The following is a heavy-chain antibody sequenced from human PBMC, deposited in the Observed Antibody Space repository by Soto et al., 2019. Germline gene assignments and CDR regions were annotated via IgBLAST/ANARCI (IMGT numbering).Heavy chain of an antibody. CDR2: ISGSGDST. CDR1: GFTFSSYA. Sequence: GGSLRLSCAASGFTFSSYAMRWVRQAPVRGLEWVSAISGSGDSTYYADSVKGRFTISRDNSKNTLYLQMNSLRAEDTAVYYCARRGSGSYYDYWGQGTQVTVSS. J-gene: IGHJ4*02. CDR3: ARRGSGSYYDY. V-gene: IGHV3-23*01. D-gene: IGHD1-26*01.